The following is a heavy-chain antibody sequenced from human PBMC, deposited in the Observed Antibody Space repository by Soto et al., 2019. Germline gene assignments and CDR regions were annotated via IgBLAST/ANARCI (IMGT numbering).Heavy chain of an antibody. CDR1: GYTFTSYG. J-gene: IGHJ6*02. Sequence: EASVKVSCKASGYTFTSYGISWVRQAPGQGLEWMGWISAYNGNTNYAQKLQGRVTMTTDTSTSTAYMELRSLRSDDTAVYYCARGRIQLSYYYGMDVWGQGTTVTVSS. CDR3: ARGRIQLSYYYGMDV. CDR2: ISAYNGNT. D-gene: IGHD5-18*01. V-gene: IGHV1-18*01.